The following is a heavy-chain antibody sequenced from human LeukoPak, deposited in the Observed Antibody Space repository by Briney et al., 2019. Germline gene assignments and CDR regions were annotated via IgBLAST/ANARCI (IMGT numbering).Heavy chain of an antibody. CDR3: ARREGNYYDSSGYYYFDY. D-gene: IGHD3-22*01. CDR1: GYSFTSYW. CDR2: IYPGDSDT. V-gene: IGHV5-51*01. J-gene: IGHJ4*02. Sequence: GESLKISCKGSGYSFTSYWIGWVRQMPGKGLEWMGIIYPGDSDTRYSPSFQGQVTISADKSISTAYLQWSSLKASDTAMYYCARREGNYYDSSGYYYFDYWGQGTLVTVSS.